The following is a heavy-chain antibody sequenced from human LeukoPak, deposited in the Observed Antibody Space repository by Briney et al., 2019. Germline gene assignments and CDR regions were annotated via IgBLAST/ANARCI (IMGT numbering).Heavy chain of an antibody. CDR1: GGSFSGYY. D-gene: IGHD3-9*01. Sequence: ASETLSLTCAVYGGSFSGYYWSWIRQPPGKGLEWIGEINHSGSTNYNPSHKSRVTISVDTSKNQFSLKLSSVTAADTAVYYCARGWLSVSLDAFDIWGQGTMVTVSS. V-gene: IGHV4-34*01. CDR2: INHSGST. J-gene: IGHJ3*02. CDR3: ARGWLSVSLDAFDI.